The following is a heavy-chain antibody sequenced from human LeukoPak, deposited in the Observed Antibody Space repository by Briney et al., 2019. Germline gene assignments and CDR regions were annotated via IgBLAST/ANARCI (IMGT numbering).Heavy chain of an antibody. D-gene: IGHD3-10*02. Sequence: ASVKVSCKASGYTFTSYGISWVRQAPGQGLEWMGWISAYNGNTNYAQKLQGRVTMTEDTSTDTAYMELSSLRSEDTAVYYCAELGITMIGGVWGKGTTVTISS. CDR2: ISAYNGNT. CDR3: AELGITMIGGV. V-gene: IGHV1-18*01. J-gene: IGHJ6*04. CDR1: GYTFTSYG.